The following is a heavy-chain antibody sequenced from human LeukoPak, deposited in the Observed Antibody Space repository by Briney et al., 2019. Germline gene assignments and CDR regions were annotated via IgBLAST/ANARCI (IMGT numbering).Heavy chain of an antibody. CDR3: ARVPRKILGSSGYYFDY. Sequence: ASVKVSCKASRYTFTSYYMHWVRQAPGQGLEWMGIINPSGGSTSYAQKFQGRVTMTRDTSTSTVYMELSSLRSEDTAVYYCARVPRKILGSSGYYFDYWGQGTLVTVSS. CDR1: RYTFTSYY. V-gene: IGHV1-46*01. CDR2: INPSGGST. D-gene: IGHD3-22*01. J-gene: IGHJ4*02.